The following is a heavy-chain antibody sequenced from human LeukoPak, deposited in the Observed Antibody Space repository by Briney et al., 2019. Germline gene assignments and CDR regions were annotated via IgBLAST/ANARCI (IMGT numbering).Heavy chain of an antibody. J-gene: IGHJ4*02. D-gene: IGHD7-27*01. CDR2: ISHDGSNK. CDR3: ARVMGIASYFDY. V-gene: IGHV3-30*04. CDR1: GFAFNNYA. Sequence: GGSLRLSCAASGFAFNNYAVHWVRQAPGKGLEWVAVISHDGSNKFYADSVKGRFTISRDNAKNTVNLQMNSLRAEDTAVYYCARVMGIASYFDYWGQGTLITVS.